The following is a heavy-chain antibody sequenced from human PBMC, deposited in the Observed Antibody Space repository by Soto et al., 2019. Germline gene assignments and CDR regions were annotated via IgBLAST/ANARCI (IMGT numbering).Heavy chain of an antibody. V-gene: IGHV4-30-4*01. D-gene: IGHD1-7*01. Sequence: NPSETLSLTCTVSGGSISSGDYHWTWIRQPPGKGLEWIGNVYHSGSTFYNPSLETRLDISLDRSRNQFSVKLMSVTAADTAVYYCARGELYFDIWGQGSLVTVSS. J-gene: IGHJ4*02. CDR1: GGSISSGDYH. CDR3: ARGELYFDI. CDR2: VYHSGST.